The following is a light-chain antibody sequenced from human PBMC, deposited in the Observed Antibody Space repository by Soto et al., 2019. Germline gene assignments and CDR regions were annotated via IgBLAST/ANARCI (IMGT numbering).Light chain of an antibody. CDR3: SSYPSTCSYG. CDR2: EVS. CDR1: SSDVGGYNS. J-gene: IGLJ1*01. V-gene: IGLV2-14*03. Sequence: VLIPPASVSGSPGQSITVSCTETSSDVGGYNSVSWYQQHPGKPPKLIIYEVSNRTSGVSDRISGSKSGNTASLTISRLQAEDEADYCYSSYPSTCSYGCATGTKVTV.